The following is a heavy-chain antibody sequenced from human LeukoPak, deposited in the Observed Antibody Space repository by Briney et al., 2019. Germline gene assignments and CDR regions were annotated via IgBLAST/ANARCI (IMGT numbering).Heavy chain of an antibody. CDR1: GGTFSSYA. D-gene: IGHD3-10*01. V-gene: IGHV1-69*05. CDR3: ARGGRRGENYFDY. CDR2: IIPIFGTA. Sequence: SVKVSCKASGGTFSSYAISWVRQAPGQGLEWMGRIIPIFGTANYAQKFQGRVTITTDESTNKASMELSSLRSEDTAVYYCARGGRRGENYFDYWGQGTLVSAS. J-gene: IGHJ4*02.